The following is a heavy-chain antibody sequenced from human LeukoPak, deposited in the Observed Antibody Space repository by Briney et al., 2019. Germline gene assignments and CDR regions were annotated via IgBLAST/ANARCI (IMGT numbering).Heavy chain of an antibody. D-gene: IGHD5-24*01. CDR2: ISYDGSNK. V-gene: IGHV3-30-3*01. CDR1: GFTFSSYA. CDR3: ARPRDGYNDGDIDY. J-gene: IGHJ4*02. Sequence: PGGSLRLSCAAYGFTFSSYAMHWVRQAPGKGLEWVAVISYDGSNKYYADSVKGRFTISRDNSKNTLYLQMNSLRAEDTAVYYCARPRDGYNDGDIDYWGQGTLVTVSS.